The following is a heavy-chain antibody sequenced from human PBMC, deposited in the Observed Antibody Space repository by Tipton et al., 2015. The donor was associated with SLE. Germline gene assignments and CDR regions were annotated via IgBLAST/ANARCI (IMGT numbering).Heavy chain of an antibody. Sequence: TLSLTCTVPGGSISSYYWSWIRQPPGKGLEWIGYIYSSGSTNYNPSLKSRVTISVDTSKNQFSLKLSSVTAADTAVYYCARRGLLQRTSSWNYFDSWGQGTLVIVSS. CDR2: IYSSGST. V-gene: IGHV4-4*08. CDR1: GGSISSYY. CDR3: ARRGLLQRTSSWNYFDS. J-gene: IGHJ4*02. D-gene: IGHD6-6*01.